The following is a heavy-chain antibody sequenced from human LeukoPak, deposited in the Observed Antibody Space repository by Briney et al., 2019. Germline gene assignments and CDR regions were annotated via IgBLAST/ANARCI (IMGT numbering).Heavy chain of an antibody. J-gene: IGHJ4*02. V-gene: IGHV1-18*01. CDR3: ARDHSSSCQLLDY. CDR2: ISAYNGDT. Sequence: ASVKVSCKASGYTFTSYGISWVRQAPGQGLEWMGWISAYNGDTKYAQKFQGRFTMTTDISTNTATMELRGLRSDDTAVYYCARDHSSSCQLLDYWGQGTLVTISS. D-gene: IGHD6-13*01. CDR1: GYTFTSYG.